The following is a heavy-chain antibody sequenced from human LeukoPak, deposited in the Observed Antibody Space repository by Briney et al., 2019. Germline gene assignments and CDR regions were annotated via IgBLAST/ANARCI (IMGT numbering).Heavy chain of an antibody. D-gene: IGHD3-22*01. J-gene: IGHJ4*02. Sequence: SETLSLTCTVSGGSISSYYWSWIRQPAGKGLEWIGRIYTSGSTNYNPSLKSRVTMSVDTSKNQFSLKLSSVTAADTAVYYCARDKYYYDSSGIRQFDYWGQGTLVTVSS. CDR3: ARDKYYYDSSGIRQFDY. CDR2: IYTSGST. CDR1: GGSISSYY. V-gene: IGHV4-4*07.